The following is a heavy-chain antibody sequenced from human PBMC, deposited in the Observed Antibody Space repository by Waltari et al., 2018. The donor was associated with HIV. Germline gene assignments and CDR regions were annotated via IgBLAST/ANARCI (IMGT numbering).Heavy chain of an antibody. Sequence: EVQLVESGGDLLKPGGCLRLSGAASGFTLISVWLSWVRQAPGKGLEWVGRIKTKGDGGATDYAAAVKGRFTISRDDSKNTVYLQMNSLKIEDTAVYYCTSEEDYGSGSHFDYWGQGTLVTVSS. J-gene: IGHJ4*02. CDR2: IKTKGDGGAT. CDR1: GFTLISVW. D-gene: IGHD3-10*01. V-gene: IGHV3-15*01. CDR3: TSEEDYGSGSHFDY.